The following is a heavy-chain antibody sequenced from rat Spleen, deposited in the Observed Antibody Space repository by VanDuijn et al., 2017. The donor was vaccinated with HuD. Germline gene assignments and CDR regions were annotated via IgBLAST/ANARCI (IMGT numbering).Heavy chain of an antibody. J-gene: IGHJ2*01. CDR3: TRGTYFRH. CDR2: ITKDGGSL. V-gene: IGHV5-29*01. D-gene: IGHD4-6*01. Sequence: EVQLVESGGGLVQPGRSLKLSCAASGFTFSNYDMAWVRQAPTKGLDWVASITKDGGSLFYRDSVKGRFTISRDIAKSTLYLQMNNLRSEDTATYYCTRGTYFRHWGQGVMVTVSS. CDR1: GFTFSNYD.